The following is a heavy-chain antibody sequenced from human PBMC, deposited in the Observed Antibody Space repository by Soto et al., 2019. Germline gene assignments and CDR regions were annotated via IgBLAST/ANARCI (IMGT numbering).Heavy chain of an antibody. Sequence: EVQLVESGGDLVQPGASLKLSCAASGFTFSGSAMHWVRQASGKGLEWLGRIRNKANSYGTAYAATVKGRFTISRDDSKNTAYLQRNSRKIEDTAVYFCTRQTGHGGNSQLDYWGQGTLVTVSS. CDR3: TRQTGHGGNSQLDY. J-gene: IGHJ4*02. CDR1: GFTFSGSA. V-gene: IGHV3-73*02. D-gene: IGHD2-21*02. CDR2: IRNKANSYGT.